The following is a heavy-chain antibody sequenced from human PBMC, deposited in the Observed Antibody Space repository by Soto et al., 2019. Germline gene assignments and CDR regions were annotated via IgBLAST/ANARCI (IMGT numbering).Heavy chain of an antibody. J-gene: IGHJ4*02. CDR3: VRDTSFDY. D-gene: IGHD3-16*01. V-gene: IGHV3-64*01. CDR2: ISSNGGIT. Sequence: EVQLVESGGGLVQPGGSLRLSCAASGFTFSSYDMHWVRQAPGKGLEYISAISSNGGITYYANSVKGRFTISRDNSKNMMYLQMGSVSAEDMAVYYCVRDTSFDYWGQGTLVTVSS. CDR1: GFTFSSYD.